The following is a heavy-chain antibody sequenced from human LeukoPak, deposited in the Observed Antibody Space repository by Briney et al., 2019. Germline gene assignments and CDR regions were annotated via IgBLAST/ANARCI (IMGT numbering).Heavy chain of an antibody. CDR3: ARGPFLGV. J-gene: IGHJ4*02. CDR2: ISYDGSNK. D-gene: IGHD3-10*01. CDR1: GFTFSSYA. V-gene: IGHV3-30-3*01. Sequence: GGSLRLSCAASGFTFSSYAMHWVRQAPGKGLEWVAVISYDGSNKYYADSVKGRFTISRDGSKNTLYLQMNSLRAEDAAVYYCARGPFLGVWGQGTLVTVSS.